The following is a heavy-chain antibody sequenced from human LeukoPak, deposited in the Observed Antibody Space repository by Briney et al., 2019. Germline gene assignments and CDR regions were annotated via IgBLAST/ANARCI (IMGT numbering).Heavy chain of an antibody. CDR3: ARAGYSSSWYLY. CDR1: GFTFSSYS. J-gene: IGHJ4*02. CDR2: ISSSSSYI. D-gene: IGHD6-13*01. V-gene: IGHV3-21*01. Sequence: GGSLRLSCAASGFTFSSYSMNWVRQAPGKGLEWVSSISSSSSYIYYADSVKGRFTISRDNSKNTLYLQMNSLRAEDTAVYYCARAGYSSSWYLYWGQGTLVTVSS.